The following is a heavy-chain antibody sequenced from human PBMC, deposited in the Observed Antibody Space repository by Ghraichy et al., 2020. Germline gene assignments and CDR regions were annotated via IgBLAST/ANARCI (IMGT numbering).Heavy chain of an antibody. D-gene: IGHD2-2*01. Sequence: ASVKVSCKASGYTFTSYGISWVRQAPGQGLEWMGWISAYNGNTNYAQKLQGRVTMTTDTSTSTAYMELRSLRSDDTAVYYCARDVAEGFIVVSGYYYGMDVWGQGTTVTVSS. J-gene: IGHJ6*02. CDR1: GYTFTSYG. CDR3: ARDVAEGFIVVSGYYYGMDV. CDR2: ISAYNGNT. V-gene: IGHV1-18*04.